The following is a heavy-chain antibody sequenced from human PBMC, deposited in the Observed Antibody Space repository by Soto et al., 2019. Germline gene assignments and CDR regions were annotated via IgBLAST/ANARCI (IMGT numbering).Heavy chain of an antibody. V-gene: IGHV3-7*01. CDR2: IKEAGSET. J-gene: IGHJ4*02. Sequence: EVQLVESGGGLVQPGGSLSLSCVASGFTFSAYWMTWVRQAPGKGLEWLANIKEAGSETHVLDGRFAISRDNAKNSLFLQLSSLRAEETAVYYCARLRGDYFHNRGQRTLVTVSS. CDR3: ARLRGDYFHN. CDR1: GFTFSAYW.